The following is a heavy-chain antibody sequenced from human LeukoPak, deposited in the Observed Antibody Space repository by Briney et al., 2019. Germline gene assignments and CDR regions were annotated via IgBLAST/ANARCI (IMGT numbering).Heavy chain of an antibody. V-gene: IGHV4-38-2*01. CDR1: GYSISSGDY. CDR3: ARNSTVTSPSTGYFDY. CDR2: VYYSGST. Sequence: SETLSLTCAVSGYSISSGDYWGWIRQPPGKGLEWIGSVYYSGSTHYNPSLKSRVTVSVDRSRNQFSLRLSSVTAADTAVYYCARNSTVTSPSTGYFDYWGQGTLATVSS. J-gene: IGHJ4*02. D-gene: IGHD4-17*01.